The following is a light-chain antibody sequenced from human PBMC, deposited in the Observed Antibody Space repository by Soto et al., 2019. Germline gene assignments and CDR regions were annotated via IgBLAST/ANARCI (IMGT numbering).Light chain of an antibody. CDR1: SSDVGGYNY. Sequence: QPVLTQPASVSGSPGQSITISCTGTSSDVGGYNYVSWYQQHPGEAPKLIIYEVINRPSGLSNRFSGSKSGNTASLTISGLQAEDEADYYCSSYTTTNTLLFGGGTKLTVL. CDR2: EVI. J-gene: IGLJ3*02. CDR3: SSYTTTNTLL. V-gene: IGLV2-14*01.